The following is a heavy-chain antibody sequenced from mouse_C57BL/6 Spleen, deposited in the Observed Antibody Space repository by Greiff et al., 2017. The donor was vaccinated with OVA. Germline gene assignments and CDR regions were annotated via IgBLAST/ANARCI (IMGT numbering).Heavy chain of an antibody. J-gene: IGHJ4*01. V-gene: IGHV1-15*01. D-gene: IGHD1-1*01. Sequence: QVQLKESGAELVRPGASVTLSCKASGYTFTDYEMHWVKQTPVHGLEWIGAIDPETGGTAYNQKFKGTAILTADKSSSTAYMELRSLTSEDSAVYYCTRGDYYGSSHYAMDYWGQGTSVTVSS. CDR2: IDPETGGT. CDR1: GYTFTDYE. CDR3: TRGDYYGSSHYAMDY.